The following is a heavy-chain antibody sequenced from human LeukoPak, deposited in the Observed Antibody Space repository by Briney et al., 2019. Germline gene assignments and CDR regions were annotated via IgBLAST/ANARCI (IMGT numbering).Heavy chain of an antibody. J-gene: IGHJ5*02. Sequence: SETLSLTCTVSGGSISSYYWNWNRQPPGEGLEWIGYIYYSGSTNYNPSLKSRVTMSVDTSKNQFSLKLSSVTAADTAVYYCARGMDSSSWYLGNWFDPWGQGTLVTVSS. V-gene: IGHV4-59*12. D-gene: IGHD6-13*01. CDR3: ARGMDSSSWYLGNWFDP. CDR1: GGSISSYY. CDR2: IYYSGST.